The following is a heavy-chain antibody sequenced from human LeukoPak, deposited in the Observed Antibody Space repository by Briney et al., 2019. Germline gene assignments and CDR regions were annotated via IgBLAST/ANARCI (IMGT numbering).Heavy chain of an antibody. CDR1: GYTFTSYD. Sequence: ASVKVSCKASGYTFTSYDINWVRQATGQGLEWMGWMNPNNGNTGYAHKFQGRVTITRNTSISTAYMELSSLRSEDTAVYYCARGRQQWLVRGSWFDPWGQGTLVTVSS. V-gene: IGHV1-8*03. J-gene: IGHJ5*02. CDR2: MNPNNGNT. D-gene: IGHD6-19*01. CDR3: ARGRQQWLVRGSWFDP.